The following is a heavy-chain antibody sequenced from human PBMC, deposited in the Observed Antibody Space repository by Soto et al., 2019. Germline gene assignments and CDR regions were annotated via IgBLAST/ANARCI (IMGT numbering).Heavy chain of an antibody. CDR2: ISGSGGNT. J-gene: IGHJ4*02. CDR3: ARGGKNGNSAVFDY. CDR1: GLTLSSYA. D-gene: IGHD1-1*01. V-gene: IGHV3-23*01. Sequence: GGSLRLSGAASGLTLSSYAMSWVRQAPGKGLEWVSVISGSGGNTYYADSVKGRFTVSRDNSKNTLYLQMNSLRASDTAMYFCARGGKNGNSAVFDYWGPGALVTVSS.